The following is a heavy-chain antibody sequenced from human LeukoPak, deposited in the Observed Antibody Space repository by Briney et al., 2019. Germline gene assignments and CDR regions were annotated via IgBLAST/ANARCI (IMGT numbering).Heavy chain of an antibody. Sequence: PSETLSLTCAVSGDSINSYYWSWIRQTPGKGLEWIGYIYYSGSTNYSPSLKSRVSISLDTSKNQVSLKLSFVTAADTAVYYCARHGSWQQGNYYFDYWGQGTLVTVSS. V-gene: IGHV4-59*08. CDR3: ARHGSWQQGNYYFDY. CDR2: IYYSGST. D-gene: IGHD1-26*01. J-gene: IGHJ4*02. CDR1: GDSINSYY.